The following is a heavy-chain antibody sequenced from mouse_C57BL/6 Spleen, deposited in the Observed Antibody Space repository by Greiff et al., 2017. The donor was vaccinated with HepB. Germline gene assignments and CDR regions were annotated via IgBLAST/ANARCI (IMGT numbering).Heavy chain of an antibody. Sequence: EVQRVESEGGLVQPGSSMKLSCTASGFTFSDYYMAWVRQVPEKGLEWVANINYDGSSTYYLDSLKSRFIISRDNAKNILYLQMSSLKSEETATYYCARDEGYYGSSYEGWYFDVWGTGTTVTVSS. CDR3: ARDEGYYGSSYEGWYFDV. CDR2: INYDGSST. V-gene: IGHV5-16*01. CDR1: GFTFSDYY. J-gene: IGHJ1*03. D-gene: IGHD1-1*01.